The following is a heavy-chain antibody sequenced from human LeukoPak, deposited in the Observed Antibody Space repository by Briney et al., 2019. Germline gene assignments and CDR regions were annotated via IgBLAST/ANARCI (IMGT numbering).Heavy chain of an antibody. D-gene: IGHD2-15*01. CDR1: GGTFSSYA. V-gene: IGHV1-69*13. J-gene: IGHJ4*02. CDR3: ARDRSAYCSGGSCYSPLDY. Sequence: GASVKVSCKGSGGTFSSYAISWVRQAPGQGLKWMGGIIPIFGTANYAQKFQGRVTITADESTSTDYMELSSLRSEDTAVYYCARDRSAYCSGGSCYSPLDYWGQGTLVTVSS. CDR2: IIPIFGTA.